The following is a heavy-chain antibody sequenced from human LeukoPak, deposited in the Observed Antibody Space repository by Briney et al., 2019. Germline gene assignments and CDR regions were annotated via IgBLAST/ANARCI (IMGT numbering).Heavy chain of an antibody. J-gene: IGHJ4*02. V-gene: IGHV4-34*01. CDR1: GGSFSGKY. Sequence: PSETLSLTCAIYGGSFSGKYWSWVRQSPGKGLEWIGEINQSGSTYYNPSLKSRVTISVDTSKNQFSLKLSSVTAADTAVYYCARDRDGYNKNDYWGQGTLVTVSS. D-gene: IGHD5-24*01. CDR3: ARDRDGYNKNDY. CDR2: INQSGST.